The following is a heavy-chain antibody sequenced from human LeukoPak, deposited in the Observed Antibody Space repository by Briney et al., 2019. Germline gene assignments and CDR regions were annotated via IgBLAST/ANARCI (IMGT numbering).Heavy chain of an antibody. J-gene: IGHJ3*02. D-gene: IGHD4-17*01. CDR1: GYCFNGHY. V-gene: IGHV1-18*04. Sequence: SVTVSCKACGYCFNGHYMLRLGLDPAPRMEWLGWISAYNGNTNYAQKLQGRVTMTTDTSTSTAYMELRSLRSDDTAVYYCARDLVTVTKGFDIWGQGTMVSVS. CDR3: ARDLVTVTKGFDI. CDR2: ISAYNGNT.